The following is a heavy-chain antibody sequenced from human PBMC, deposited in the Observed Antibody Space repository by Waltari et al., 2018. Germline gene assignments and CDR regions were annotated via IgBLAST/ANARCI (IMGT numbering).Heavy chain of an antibody. CDR2: ISGDGTKA. V-gene: IGHV3-74*01. CDR1: GFPFSNYW. D-gene: IGHD2-2*01. CDR3: ARGSDVVEVPAANGVVIGP. Sequence: EVQLVESGGGIVQPGGSLRLSCIASGFPFSNYWMHWVRRSPGKGLVLISLISGDGTKANYADSVQGRFIISRDSAKNILYLQMSNLRADDAALYYCARGSDVVEVPAANGVVIGPWGQGTLVTVSS. J-gene: IGHJ5*02.